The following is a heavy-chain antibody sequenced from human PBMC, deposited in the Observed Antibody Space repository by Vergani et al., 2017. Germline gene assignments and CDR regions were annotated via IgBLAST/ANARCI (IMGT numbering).Heavy chain of an antibody. D-gene: IGHD3-22*01. CDR2: IWYDGSNK. Sequence: QVQLVESGGGVVQPGRSLRLSCAASGITFSSYGMHGVRQAPGKGREWVAGIWYDGSNKYYADSVKGRLTISRDNSKNTLYLQMNSLRAEDTAVYYCARDRYYDSSGYPKDWGQGTLVTVSS. J-gene: IGHJ4*02. V-gene: IGHV3-33*01. CDR1: GITFSSYG. CDR3: ARDRYYDSSGYPKD.